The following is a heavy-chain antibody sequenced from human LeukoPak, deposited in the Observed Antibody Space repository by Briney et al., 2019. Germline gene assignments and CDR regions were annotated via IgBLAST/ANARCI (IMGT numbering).Heavy chain of an antibody. D-gene: IGHD2-15*01. CDR2: IKIDGIST. J-gene: IGHJ4*02. CDR3: ARDLCGGGSCYSFDY. V-gene: IGHV3-74*01. CDR1: GFTFSNYW. Sequence: GGSLRLSCAASGFTFSNYWMYWVRQAPGKGLVWVSRIKIDGISTTYADSVKGRFTISRDNAENTLYLQMNSLRAEDTAVYYCARDLCGGGSCYSFDYWGQGTLVTVSS.